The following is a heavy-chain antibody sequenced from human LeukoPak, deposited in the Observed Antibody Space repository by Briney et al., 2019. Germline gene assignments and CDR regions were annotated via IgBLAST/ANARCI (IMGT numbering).Heavy chain of an antibody. CDR2: IIPIFGTA. CDR3: AREVSPQKLRYSGGGWFDT. Sequence: ASVKVSCKASGGTFSSYAISWVRQAPGQGLEWMGGIIPIFGTANYAQKFQGRVTITADESTSTAYMELSSLRSEDTAVYYCAREVSPQKLRYSGGGWFDTWGQGTLDTVSS. J-gene: IGHJ5*02. CDR1: GGTFSSYA. D-gene: IGHD3-9*01. V-gene: IGHV1-69*01.